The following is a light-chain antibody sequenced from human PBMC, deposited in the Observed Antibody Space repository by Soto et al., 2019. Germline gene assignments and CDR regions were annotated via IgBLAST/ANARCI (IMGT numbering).Light chain of an antibody. CDR3: CSYTSGSTLVV. CDR2: DVS. J-gene: IGLJ2*01. V-gene: IGLV2-14*03. CDR1: SSDVGGYNY. Sequence: QPVLTQPASVSGSPGQSITISCAGTSSDVGGYNYVSWYQQHPGKAPKLIIHDVSNRPSGISNRFSGSKSGNTASLTISGLQAEDEADYFCCSYTSGSTLVVFGGGTKLTVL.